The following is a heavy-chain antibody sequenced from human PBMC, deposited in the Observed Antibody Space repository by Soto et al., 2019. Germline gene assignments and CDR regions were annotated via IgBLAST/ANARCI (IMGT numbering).Heavy chain of an antibody. J-gene: IGHJ5*02. Sequence: QVQLQQWGAGLLKPSETLSLTCAVYGGSFSGYYWSWIRQPPGKGLAWIGEINHSGSTNYNPSLKSRVTISVDTSKNQFSLKLSSVTAADTAVYYCASPRSHDYAWFDPWGQGTLVTVSS. CDR1: GGSFSGYY. V-gene: IGHV4-34*01. CDR2: INHSGST. D-gene: IGHD4-17*01. CDR3: ASPRSHDYAWFDP.